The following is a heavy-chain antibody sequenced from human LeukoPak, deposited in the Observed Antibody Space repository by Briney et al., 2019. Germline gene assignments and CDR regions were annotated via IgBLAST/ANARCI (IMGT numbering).Heavy chain of an antibody. J-gene: IGHJ3*01. CDR3: STWLRDSNVSL. CDR2: NIVSGGPM. CDR1: GFTFNNYE. V-gene: IGHV3-48*03. Sequence: GGSLRLYCAASGFTFNNYEVNWFRQAPGKGLEWISHNIVSGGPMYYSDSVKVRFVVSRDPAKNSLYLQMNRLRNEDTATYYCSTWLRDSNVSLWGQGTVVTVSS. D-gene: IGHD5-12*01.